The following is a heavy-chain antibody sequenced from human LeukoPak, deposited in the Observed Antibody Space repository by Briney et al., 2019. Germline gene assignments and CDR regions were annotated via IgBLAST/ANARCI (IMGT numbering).Heavy chain of an antibody. CDR2: INQGGSDK. V-gene: IGHV3-7*01. D-gene: IGHD6-13*01. Sequence: GGSLRLSSAASGFTFNAHWMSWVRQAPGKGLEWVANINQGGSDKYYVDPVKGRFTISRDDAQKSLFLQMDSLRADDTGVYFCGRDRISSAGSDFWGQGTHVTVSS. J-gene: IGHJ4*02. CDR3: GRDRISSAGSDF. CDR1: GFTFNAHW.